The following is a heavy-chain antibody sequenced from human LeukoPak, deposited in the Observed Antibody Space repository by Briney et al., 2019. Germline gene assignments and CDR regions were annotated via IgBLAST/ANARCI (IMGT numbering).Heavy chain of an antibody. CDR3: APDSSSWYVGDY. J-gene: IGHJ4*02. CDR1: GFTFSSFV. V-gene: IGHV3-23*01. D-gene: IGHD6-13*01. CDR2: ISGPGTNT. Sequence: GGSLRLSCAASGFTFSSFVMTWVRQAPGKGLEWVSGISGPGTNTYHADSVKGRFTISRDNSKNTLYLQMNSLRAEDTAVYYCAPDSSSWYVGDYWGQGTLVTVSS.